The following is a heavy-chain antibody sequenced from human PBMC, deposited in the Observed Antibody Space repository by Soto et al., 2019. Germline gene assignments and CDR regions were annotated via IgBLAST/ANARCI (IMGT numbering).Heavy chain of an antibody. CDR1: GFTFSDYY. Sequence: PGGSLRLSCAASGFTFSDYYMSWIRQAPGKGLEWVSYISSSGSTIYYADSVKGRFTISRDNAKNSLYLQMNSLRAEDTAVYYCARDQVKERQSGYCDYWGQGTLVTVSS. CDR3: ARDQVKERQSGYCDY. V-gene: IGHV3-11*01. D-gene: IGHD6-25*01. CDR2: ISSSGSTI. J-gene: IGHJ4*02.